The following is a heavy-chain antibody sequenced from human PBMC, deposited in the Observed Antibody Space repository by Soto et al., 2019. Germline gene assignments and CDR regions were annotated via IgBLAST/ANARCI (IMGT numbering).Heavy chain of an antibody. V-gene: IGHV4-4*02. D-gene: IGHD3-3*01. CDR1: GGSISGSYW. CDR3: AASVNYDFWRDGGRHYYFDY. CDR2: VYHGGST. Sequence: ASETLSLTCAVSGGSISGSYWWAWVRQTPGRWLEWIGQVYHGGSTNYNPSLKNRVTISVDKSKNHFSLSLTSVTAADTAVYFCAASVNYDFWRDGGRHYYFDYWGQGSLVTVSS. J-gene: IGHJ4*02.